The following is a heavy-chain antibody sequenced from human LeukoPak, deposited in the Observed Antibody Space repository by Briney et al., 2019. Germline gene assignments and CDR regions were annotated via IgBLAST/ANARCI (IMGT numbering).Heavy chain of an antibody. CDR1: GGSFSGYY. V-gene: IGHV4-34*01. J-gene: IGHJ3*02. Sequence: PSETLSLTCAVYGGSFSGYYWSWIRQPPGKGLEWIGEINHSGSSNYNPSLKSRVTISVDTSKNQFSLKLSSVTAADTAVYYCARLPYYYDSSGYYYNAFDIWGQGTMVTVS. CDR3: ARLPYYYDSSGYYYNAFDI. D-gene: IGHD3-22*01. CDR2: INHSGSS.